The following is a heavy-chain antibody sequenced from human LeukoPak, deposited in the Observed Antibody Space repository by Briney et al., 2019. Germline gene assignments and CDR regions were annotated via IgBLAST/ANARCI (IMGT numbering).Heavy chain of an antibody. Sequence: PGGSLRLSCAASGFTFSSYAMHWVRQAPGKGLEWVAVISYDGSNKYYADSVKGRFTISRDNSKNTLYLQMNSLRAEDTAVYHCARDEGLDYWGQGTLVTVSS. CDR3: ARDEGLDY. V-gene: IGHV3-30*04. CDR1: GFTFSSYA. J-gene: IGHJ4*02. CDR2: ISYDGSNK.